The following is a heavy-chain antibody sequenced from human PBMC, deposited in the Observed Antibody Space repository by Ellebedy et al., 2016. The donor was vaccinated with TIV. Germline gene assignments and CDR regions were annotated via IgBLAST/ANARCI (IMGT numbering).Heavy chain of an antibody. V-gene: IGHV3-9*01. D-gene: IGHD2/OR15-2a*01. CDR2: INWNSGIV. CDR3: AKGGYLNYFDAFDV. Sequence: GGSLRLXXAASGFTFEDYGMHWVRQAPGKGLEWVSGINWNSGIVGYADSVKGRFTISRDNAKNSLYLHMNSLRPEDTAMYYCAKGGYLNYFDAFDVWGQGTMVAVSS. CDR1: GFTFEDYG. J-gene: IGHJ3*01.